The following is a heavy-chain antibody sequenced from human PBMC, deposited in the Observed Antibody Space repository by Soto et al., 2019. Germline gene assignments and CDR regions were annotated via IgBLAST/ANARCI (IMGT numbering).Heavy chain of an antibody. V-gene: IGHV3-23*01. J-gene: IGHJ4*02. D-gene: IGHD2-21*02. CDR1: GFTFSSYA. CDR2: ISGSGGST. Sequence: GGSLRLSCAASGFTFSSYAMSWVRQAPGKGLEWVSAISGSGGSTYYADSVKGRFTISRDNSKNTLYLQMNSLRAEDSVVYYCARIMVTAILDYFDYWGQGTLVTVSS. CDR3: ARIMVTAILDYFDY.